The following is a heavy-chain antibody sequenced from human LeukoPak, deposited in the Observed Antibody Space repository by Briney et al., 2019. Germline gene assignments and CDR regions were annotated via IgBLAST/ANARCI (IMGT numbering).Heavy chain of an antibody. CDR3: ARGRRITMIVVVITRRNWFDP. CDR1: GGSFSGYY. J-gene: IGHJ5*02. D-gene: IGHD3-22*01. CDR2: INHSGST. V-gene: IGHV4-34*01. Sequence: SETLSLTCAVYGGSFSGYYWSWIRQPPGEGLEWIGEINHSGSTNYNPSLKSRVTISVDTSKNQFSLKLSSVTAADTAVYYCARGRRITMIVVVITRRNWFDPWGQGTLVTVSS.